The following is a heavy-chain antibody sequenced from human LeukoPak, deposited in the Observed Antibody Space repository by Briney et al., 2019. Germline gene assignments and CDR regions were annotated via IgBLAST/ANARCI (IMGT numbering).Heavy chain of an antibody. V-gene: IGHV3-9*03. CDR1: GFTFDDYA. Sequence: GGSLRLSCAASGFTFDDYAMHWVRQAPGRGLEWIAGISWNSGSIGYADSVKGRFTISRDNAKNSLYLQMNSLRPEDMALYYCAKDIAPSLASSHNAFAIWGQGTVVTVSS. CDR3: AKDIAPSLASSHNAFAI. D-gene: IGHD1-14*01. CDR2: ISWNSGSI. J-gene: IGHJ3*02.